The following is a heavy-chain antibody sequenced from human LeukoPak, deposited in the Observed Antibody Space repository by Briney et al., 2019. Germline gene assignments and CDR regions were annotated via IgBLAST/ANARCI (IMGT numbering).Heavy chain of an antibody. CDR1: GGTFSSYA. Sequence: ASVKVSCKASGGTFSSYAISWVRQAPGQGLEWMGRIIPIFGTANYAQKFQGRVTITTDESTSTAYMELSSLRSEDTAVYYCARALWSYDSSGYYLDYWGQGTLVTVSS. V-gene: IGHV1-69*05. CDR2: IIPIFGTA. D-gene: IGHD3-22*01. J-gene: IGHJ4*02. CDR3: ARALWSYDSSGYYLDY.